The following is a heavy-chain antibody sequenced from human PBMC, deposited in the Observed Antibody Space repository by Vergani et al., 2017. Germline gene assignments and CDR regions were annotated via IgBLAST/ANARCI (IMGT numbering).Heavy chain of an antibody. CDR2: IRNKANECTS. CDR1: GFIFSDHY. D-gene: IGHD1-7*01. Sequence: EVQVVESGGGLVQPGGSLRLSCAASGFIFSDHYMDWVRQAPGKGLEWVGRIRNKANECTSQYAASVKGRFTISRDDSKSYLYLQMNSLQTEDTAQYYCVRVKGSNRNYHLYDIWGQGTLVTVSS. V-gene: IGHV3-72*01. J-gene: IGHJ3*02. CDR3: VRVKGSNRNYHLYDI.